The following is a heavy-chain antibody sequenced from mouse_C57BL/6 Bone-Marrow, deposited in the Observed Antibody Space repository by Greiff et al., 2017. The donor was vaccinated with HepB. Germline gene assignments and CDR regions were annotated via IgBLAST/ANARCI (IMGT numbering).Heavy chain of an antibody. CDR3: ALAFNLDY. CDR2: ISYDGSN. V-gene: IGHV3-6*01. Sequence: ESGPGLVKPSQSLSLSCSVSGYSITSGYYWNWIRQFPGNKLEWMGYISYDGSNNYNPSLKNRISITRDTSKNQFFLKLNSVTTEDTATYYCALAFNLDYWGQGTALTVSS. CDR1: GYSITSGYY. J-gene: IGHJ2*01.